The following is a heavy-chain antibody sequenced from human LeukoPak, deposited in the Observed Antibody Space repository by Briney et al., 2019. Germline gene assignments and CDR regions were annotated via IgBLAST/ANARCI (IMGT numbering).Heavy chain of an antibody. Sequence: GASVKVSCKSSGFTFTDEYIHWVRQAPGQGLEWMGWINPYSGAINYAQKFQGRVTLTRDTSISTAYMELSRLTSGDTAVYYCATDLVEWVVAATGYWGQGTLVTVSS. CDR2: INPYSGAI. D-gene: IGHD2-15*01. CDR1: GFTFTDEY. J-gene: IGHJ4*02. V-gene: IGHV1-2*02. CDR3: ATDLVEWVVAATGY.